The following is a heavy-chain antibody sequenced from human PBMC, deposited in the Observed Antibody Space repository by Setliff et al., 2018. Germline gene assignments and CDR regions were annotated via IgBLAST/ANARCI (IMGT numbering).Heavy chain of an antibody. J-gene: IGHJ4*02. CDR1: GFTFTAYT. D-gene: IGHD4-17*01. CDR2: IDTSSYWI. CDR3: ARLRKDYGDYYYFDY. Sequence: GGSLRLSCAASGFTFTAYTMNWVRQAPGQGLEWVASIDTSSYWIYYADSVKGRFAISRDNAENSLYLQMNSLRAEDTAVYYCARLRKDYGDYYYFDYWGQGTLVTVSS. V-gene: IGHV3-21*01.